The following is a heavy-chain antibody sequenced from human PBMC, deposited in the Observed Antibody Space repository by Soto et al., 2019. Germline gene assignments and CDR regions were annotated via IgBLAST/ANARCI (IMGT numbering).Heavy chain of an antibody. Sequence: GASVKVSCKVSGNTLSGLPMHWVRQAPGKGLEWMGSLDYEEGERNFAHRFHGRVTVTEDTSTDTAYMDPSSLKSEDTAVYYCAAGVTTFDYWGQGTLVTVSS. CDR2: LDYEEGER. CDR3: AAGVTTFDY. D-gene: IGHD2-21*02. CDR1: GNTLSGLP. J-gene: IGHJ4*02. V-gene: IGHV1-24*01.